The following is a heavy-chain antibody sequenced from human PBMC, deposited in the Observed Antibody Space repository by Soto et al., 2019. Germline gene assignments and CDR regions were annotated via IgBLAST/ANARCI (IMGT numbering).Heavy chain of an antibody. J-gene: IGHJ3*02. Sequence: PGGSLRLSCAASGFTFSSYGMHWVRQAPGKGLEWVAVIWYDGSNKYYADSVKGRFTISRDNSRNTLYLQMNSLRAEDTAVYYCARDFSPTHTDAFDIWGQGTMVTVSS. CDR3: ARDFSPTHTDAFDI. CDR2: IWYDGSNK. CDR1: GFTFSSYG. V-gene: IGHV3-33*01.